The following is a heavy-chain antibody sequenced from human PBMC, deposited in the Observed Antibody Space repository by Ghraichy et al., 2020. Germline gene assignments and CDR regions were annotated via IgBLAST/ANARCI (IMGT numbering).Heavy chain of an antibody. J-gene: IGHJ4*02. CDR2: IKHDGSEK. CDR3: ARDTAMPADY. Sequence: GGSLRLSCAASGFTFSRYWMTWVHQAPGKGLEWLANIKHDGSEKYHVDSVKGRFTISRDNAKNSLFLQMNSLRAEDTAVYYCARDTAMPADYWGQGTLVTVSS. V-gene: IGHV3-7*03. CDR1: GFTFSRYW. D-gene: IGHD2-2*01.